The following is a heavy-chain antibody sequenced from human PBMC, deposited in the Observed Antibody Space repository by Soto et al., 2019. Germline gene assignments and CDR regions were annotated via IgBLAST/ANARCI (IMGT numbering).Heavy chain of an antibody. D-gene: IGHD6-6*01. CDR3: ARQESSSWPQYYYYYMDV. J-gene: IGHJ6*03. CDR1: GGSISSSNYY. Sequence: SETLSLTCTVSGGSISSSNYYWGWIRQPPGKGLEWIGSIYYSGSTYYNPSLKSRVTMSVDTSKNQFSLKLSSVTAADTAVYYCARQESSSWPQYYYYYMDVWGKGTTVTVSS. V-gene: IGHV4-39*01. CDR2: IYYSGST.